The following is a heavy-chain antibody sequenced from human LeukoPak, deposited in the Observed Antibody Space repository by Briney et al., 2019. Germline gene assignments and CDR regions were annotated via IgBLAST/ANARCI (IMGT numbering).Heavy chain of an antibody. CDR2: LYSGGLT. Sequence: PSETLSLTCTVSGASISSSDYYWGCVRQPPGKGLEWIGSLYSGGLTYYNPSLKSRVTISVDTSKNQFSLKVTSVTAADTAVYSCASGGYSSGWYGSFDIWGQGTVVTVSS. J-gene: IGHJ3*02. CDR1: GASISSSDYY. CDR3: ASGGYSSGWYGSFDI. D-gene: IGHD6-19*01. V-gene: IGHV4-39*01.